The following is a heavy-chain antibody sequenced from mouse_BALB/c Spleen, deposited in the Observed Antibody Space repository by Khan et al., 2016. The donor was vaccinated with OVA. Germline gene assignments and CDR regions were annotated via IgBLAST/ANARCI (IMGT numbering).Heavy chain of an antibody. D-gene: IGHD4-1*01. V-gene: IGHV1S136*01. CDR1: GYIFTNYV. Sequence: EVQLQQSGPELGKPGASVKMSGKPSGYIFTNYVLHWVKQKPGQGLEWIGYINPYNDGTKYNENFKGKATLASDKSSITAYLELSSLTSEDSAVYYCARGNWQSYYFDYWGQGTTLTLSS. CDR3: ARGNWQSYYFDY. J-gene: IGHJ2*01. CDR2: INPYNDGT.